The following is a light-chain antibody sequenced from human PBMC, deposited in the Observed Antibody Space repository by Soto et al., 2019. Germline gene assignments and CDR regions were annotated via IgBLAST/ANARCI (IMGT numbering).Light chain of an antibody. V-gene: IGKV4-1*01. J-gene: IGKJ1*01. CDR3: HQYLTNSWT. CDR2: WAS. Sequence: DVVMTQSPDSLAVSVGGRATMTCKSDQSLLHRPNNRNYLAWFQHRPGQPPKLLIYWASFRESGVPDRFSGSGSGTDFTLTITSLQAEDVATYYCHQYLTNSWTFGQGTKV. CDR1: QSLLHRPNNRNY.